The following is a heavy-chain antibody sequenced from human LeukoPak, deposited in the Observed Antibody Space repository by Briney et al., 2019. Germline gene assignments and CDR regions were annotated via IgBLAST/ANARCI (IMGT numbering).Heavy chain of an antibody. J-gene: IGHJ5*02. CDR1: GFTFSSYS. V-gene: IGHV3-21*01. CDR3: ARDYDFWSGYSYNWFDP. CDR2: ISSSSSYI. Sequence: PGGSLRLSCAASGFTFSSYSMNWVRQAPGKGPEWVSSISSSSSYIYYADSVKGRFTIPRDNAKNSLYLQMNSLRAEDTAVYYCARDYDFWSGYSYNWFDPWGQGTLVTVSS. D-gene: IGHD3-3*01.